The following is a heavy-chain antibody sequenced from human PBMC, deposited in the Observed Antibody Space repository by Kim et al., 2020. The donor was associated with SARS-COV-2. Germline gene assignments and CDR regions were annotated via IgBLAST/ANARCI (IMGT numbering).Heavy chain of an antibody. CDR3: ARERVSFLEWLPENWFDP. J-gene: IGHJ5*02. Sequence: ASVKVSCKASGYTFTSYYMHWVRQAPGQGLEWMGIINPSGGSTSYAQKFQGRVTMTRDTSTSTVYMELSSLRSEDTAVYYCARERVSFLEWLPENWFDPWGQGTLVTVSS. CDR2: INPSGGST. V-gene: IGHV1-46*01. CDR1: GYTFTSYY. D-gene: IGHD3-3*02.